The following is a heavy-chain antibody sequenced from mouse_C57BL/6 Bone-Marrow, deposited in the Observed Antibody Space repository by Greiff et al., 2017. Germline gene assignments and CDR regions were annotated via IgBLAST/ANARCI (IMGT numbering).Heavy chain of an antibody. CDR3: ARQDYGSSYVPHYYAMDY. D-gene: IGHD1-1*01. V-gene: IGHV5-6*01. J-gene: IGHJ4*01. CDR1: GFTFSSYG. Sequence: EVQVVESGGDLVKPGGSLKLSCASSGFTFSSYGMSWVRQTPDKRLEWVATISSGGSYTYYPDSVKGRFTISRDNAKITLYLQMSSLKSEDTAMYYCARQDYGSSYVPHYYAMDYWGQGTSVTVSS. CDR2: ISSGGSYT.